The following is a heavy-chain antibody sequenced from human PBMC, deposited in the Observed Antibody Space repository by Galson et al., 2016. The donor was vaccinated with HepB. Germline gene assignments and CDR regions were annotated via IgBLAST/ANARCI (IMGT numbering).Heavy chain of an antibody. CDR1: GYTFTGYY. CDR2: INPTSGGT. CDR3: ARDPEGLLRFGDANPTGWFDP. V-gene: IGHV1-2*02. Sequence: SVKVSCKASGYTFTGYYMHWVRQAPGQGLEWMGWINPTSGGTNYAQRFQGRVTMTRDTSISTAYMELSRLRSDDTAVYYCARDPEGLLRFGDANPTGWFDPWGQGTLVTVSS. D-gene: IGHD3-10*01. J-gene: IGHJ5*02.